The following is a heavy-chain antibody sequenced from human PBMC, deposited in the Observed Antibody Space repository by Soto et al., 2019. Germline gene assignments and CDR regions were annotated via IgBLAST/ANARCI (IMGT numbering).Heavy chain of an antibody. V-gene: IGHV3-30-3*01. CDR2: ISYDGSNK. CDR3: ERENWGSVTLDY. CDR1: GFTFSSCA. J-gene: IGHJ4*02. Sequence: AGGSLRLSCAASGFTFSSCAMSWVRQAPGKGLEWVAVISYDGSNKYYADSVKGRFTISRDNSKNTLYLQMNSLRAEDTAVYYLERENWGSVTLDYWGQGILVTVSS. D-gene: IGHD7-27*01.